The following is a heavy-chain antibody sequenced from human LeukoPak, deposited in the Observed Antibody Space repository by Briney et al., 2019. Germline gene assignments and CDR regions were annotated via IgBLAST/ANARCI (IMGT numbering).Heavy chain of an antibody. J-gene: IGHJ4*02. CDR3: ARDSAVWGSYRLWEFDL. CDR1: GLIFINDW. V-gene: IGHV3-7*01. Sequence: GGSLRLSCAASGLIFINDWMSWVRQAPGKGLECVGNIKQNGCEKYYVDSVKGRFTIPRDNVKNSLYLQMNGLRAEDTAVYFCARDSAVWGSYRLWEFDLWGQGTLVTVSS. CDR2: IKQNGCEK. D-gene: IGHD3-16*02.